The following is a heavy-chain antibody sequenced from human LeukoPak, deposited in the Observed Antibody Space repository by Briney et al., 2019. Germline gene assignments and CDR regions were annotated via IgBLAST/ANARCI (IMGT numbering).Heavy chain of an antibody. D-gene: IGHD6-19*01. CDR3: ARGVVAVAYTHFDY. V-gene: IGHV3-30*04. Sequence: GRSLRLSCAASGFTFSSYAIHWVRQAPGKGLEWVAVISYDGSNKYYADSVKGRFTISRDNSKNTLYLQMNSLRAEDTAVYYCARGVVAVAYTHFDYWGQGTLVTVSS. CDR1: GFTFSSYA. J-gene: IGHJ4*02. CDR2: ISYDGSNK.